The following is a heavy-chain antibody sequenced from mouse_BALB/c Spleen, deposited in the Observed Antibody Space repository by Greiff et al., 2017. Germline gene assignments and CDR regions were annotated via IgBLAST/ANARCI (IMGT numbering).Heavy chain of an antibody. J-gene: IGHJ1*01. CDR2: INPGSGGT. V-gene: IGHV1-54*01. CDR1: GYAFTNYL. CDR3: AREIYYGKGYFDV. D-gene: IGHD2-1*01. Sequence: VKLMESGAELVRPGTSVKVSCKASGYAFTNYLIEWVKQRPGQGLEWIGVINPGSGGTNYNEKFKGKATLTADKSSSTAYMQLSSLTSDDSAVYFCAREIYYGKGYFDVWGAGTTVTVSS.